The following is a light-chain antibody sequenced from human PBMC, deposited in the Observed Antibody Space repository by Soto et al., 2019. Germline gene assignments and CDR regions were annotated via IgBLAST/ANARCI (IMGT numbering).Light chain of an antibody. J-gene: IGKJ1*01. Sequence: EIVLTQSPGTLSLSPGERATLSCRASQSVSSSYLAWYQQKPGQAPRLLIYGASSRATGIPDRFSGSGSGTDFTLTIIRLEPEDFAVYYCQKYGSSPQPFVPGTQVET. V-gene: IGKV3-20*01. CDR2: GAS. CDR3: QKYGSSPQP. CDR1: QSVSSSY.